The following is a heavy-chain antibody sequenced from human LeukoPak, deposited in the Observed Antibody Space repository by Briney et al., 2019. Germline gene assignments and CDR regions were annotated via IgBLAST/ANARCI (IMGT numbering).Heavy chain of an antibody. V-gene: IGHV1-69*04. D-gene: IGHD6-13*01. CDR2: IIPILGIA. CDR1: GGTFSSYA. Sequence: SVKVSCKASGGTFSSYAISWVRQAPGQGLEWMGRIIPILGIANYAQKFQGRVTITADKSTSTAYMELSSPRSEDTAVYYCASSIAAAGMSYYCGMDVWGQGTTVTVSS. J-gene: IGHJ6*02. CDR3: ASSIAAAGMSYYCGMDV.